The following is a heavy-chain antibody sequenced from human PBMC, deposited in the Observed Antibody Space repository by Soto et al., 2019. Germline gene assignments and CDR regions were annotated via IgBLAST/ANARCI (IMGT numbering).Heavy chain of an antibody. V-gene: IGHV3-23*01. Sequence: GGSLRLSCAASGFTFSSYAMTWIRQAPGKGLEWVSSISGSGGTTYDADSVKGRFAISRDNSKNTLYLQMNSLRAEDTAVYYCAKDAQGTRPDWFDPWGQGTLVTVSS. CDR1: GFTFSSYA. CDR2: ISGSGGTT. D-gene: IGHD2-2*01. J-gene: IGHJ5*02. CDR3: AKDAQGTRPDWFDP.